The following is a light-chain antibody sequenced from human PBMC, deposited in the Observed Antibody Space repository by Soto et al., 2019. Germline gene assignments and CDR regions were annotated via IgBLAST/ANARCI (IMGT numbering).Light chain of an antibody. CDR2: TND. Sequence: QSVLPQLPSASGTPGQRVTVSCSGSNSNIGRNTVNWYQHLPGTAPKLLIYTNDQRPSGVPDRFSGSKSGTSASLAISGLQSEDEADYYCAAWDDSLNAFYVFGTGTKVTVL. CDR3: AAWDDSLNAFYV. CDR1: NSNIGRNT. V-gene: IGLV1-44*01. J-gene: IGLJ1*01.